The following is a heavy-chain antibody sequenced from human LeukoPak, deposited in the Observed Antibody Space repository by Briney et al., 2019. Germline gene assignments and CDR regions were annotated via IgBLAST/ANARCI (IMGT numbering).Heavy chain of an antibody. CDR2: ISGSGGST. J-gene: IGHJ4*02. CDR3: AKDRPPLIRRDYDSSGYYLV. CDR1: GFTFSSYA. Sequence: GGSLRLSCAASGFTFSSYAMSWVRQAPGKGLEWVSAISGSGGSTYYADSVKGRFTISRDNSKNTLYLQMNSLRAEDTAVYYCAKDRPPLIRRDYDSSGYYLVWGQGTLVTVSS. D-gene: IGHD3-22*01. V-gene: IGHV3-23*01.